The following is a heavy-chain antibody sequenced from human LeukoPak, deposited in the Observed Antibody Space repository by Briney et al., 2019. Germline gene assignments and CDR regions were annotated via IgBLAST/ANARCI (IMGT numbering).Heavy chain of an antibody. V-gene: IGHV3-30*04. Sequence: GGSLRLSCAASGFTFSSYAMHWVRQAPGKGLEWVAVISYDGSNKYYADSVKGRFTISRDNSKNTLYLQMNSLRAEDTAVYYCARDRGIAVAGAGYYYYGMDVWGQGTTVTVSS. J-gene: IGHJ6*02. CDR3: ARDRGIAVAGAGYYYYGMDV. CDR2: ISYDGSNK. CDR1: GFTFSSYA. D-gene: IGHD6-19*01.